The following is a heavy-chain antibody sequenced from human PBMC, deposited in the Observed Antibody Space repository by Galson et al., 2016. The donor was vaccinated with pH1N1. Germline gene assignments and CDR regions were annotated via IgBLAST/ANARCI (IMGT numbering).Heavy chain of an antibody. CDR2: IYTGGST. CDR3: VRGLRGYSFT. D-gene: IGHD5-18*01. Sequence: SLRLSCAASGFTVSTNYMSRVRQAPGKGLEWVSLIYTGGSTYYADSVKGRFTFSRDNSKNTLYLQMNSLRADDTAVYYCVRGLRGYSFTWGQGTLVTVSS. J-gene: IGHJ4*02. CDR1: GFTVSTNY. V-gene: IGHV3-53*01.